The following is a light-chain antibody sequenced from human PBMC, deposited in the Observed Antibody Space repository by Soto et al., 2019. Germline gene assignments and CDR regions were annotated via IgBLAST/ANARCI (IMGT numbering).Light chain of an antibody. J-gene: IGKJ2*01. V-gene: IGKV3-20*01. Sequence: EIVLTQSPGTLSLSPGERATLSCRASQSVDSGYLAWYQQRPGQAHRLLIYGASSRATGIPDRFSGSGSGTDFTLTISRLEPEDFAVYYCQQYGGSPQTFGQGTRLDIK. CDR1: QSVDSGY. CDR3: QQYGGSPQT. CDR2: GAS.